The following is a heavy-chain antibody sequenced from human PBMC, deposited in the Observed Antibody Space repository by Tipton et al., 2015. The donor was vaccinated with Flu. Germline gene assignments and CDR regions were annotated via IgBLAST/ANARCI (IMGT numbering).Heavy chain of an antibody. CDR2: IYTSGST. J-gene: IGHJ4*02. D-gene: IGHD6-19*01. Sequence: TLSLTCTVSGGSISSGSYYWSWIRQPAGRGLEWIGRIYTSGSTTYNPSLKSRVTISVDTSKNQFSLKLSSVTAADTAVYYCARGRAVAGFRGFDYWGQGTLVTVSS. CDR1: GGSISSGSYY. CDR3: ARGRAVAGFRGFDY. V-gene: IGHV4-61*02.